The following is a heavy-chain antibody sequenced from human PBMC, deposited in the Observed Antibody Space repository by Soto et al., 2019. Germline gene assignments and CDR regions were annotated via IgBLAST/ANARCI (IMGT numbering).Heavy chain of an antibody. D-gene: IGHD5-12*01. J-gene: IGHJ4*02. Sequence: ASVKVSCKASGYTFTSYVISWVRQAPGQGLEWMGWISAYNGNTNYAQKLQGRVTMTTDTSTSTAYMELRSLRSDDTAVYYCARDPRPSSVFGVGGYDPFHFDYWGQGTLVTVSS. CDR3: ARDPRPSSVFGVGGYDPFHFDY. CDR1: GYTFTSYV. CDR2: ISAYNGNT. V-gene: IGHV1-18*01.